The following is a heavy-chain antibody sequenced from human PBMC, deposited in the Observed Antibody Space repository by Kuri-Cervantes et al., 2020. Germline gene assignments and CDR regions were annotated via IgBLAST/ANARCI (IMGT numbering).Heavy chain of an antibody. CDR3: ARHWDDYVVVVISETPGWFDP. J-gene: IGHJ5*02. D-gene: IGHD2-21*01. CDR2: IYHSGST. V-gene: IGHV4-59*04. Sequence: GSLRLSCTVSGGSISSYYWSWIRQPPGKGLEWIGSIYHSGSTYYNPSLKSRVTISVDTAKNQFSLNLSSVTAADTAVYYCARHWDDYVVVVISETPGWFDPWGQGTLVTVSS. CDR1: GGSISSYY.